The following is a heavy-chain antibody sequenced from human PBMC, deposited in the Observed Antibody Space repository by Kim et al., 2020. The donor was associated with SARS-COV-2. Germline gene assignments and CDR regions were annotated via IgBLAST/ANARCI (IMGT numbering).Heavy chain of an antibody. D-gene: IGHD4-17*01. CDR2: INAGNGNT. CDR3: ARDRRTVTYYFDY. V-gene: IGHV1-3*01. CDR1: GYTFTSYA. Sequence: ASVKVSCKASGYTFTSYAMHWVRQAPGQRLEWMGWINAGNGNTKYSQKFQGRVTITRDTSASTAYMELSSLRSEDTAVYYCARDRRTVTYYFDYWGQGTLVTVSS. J-gene: IGHJ4*02.